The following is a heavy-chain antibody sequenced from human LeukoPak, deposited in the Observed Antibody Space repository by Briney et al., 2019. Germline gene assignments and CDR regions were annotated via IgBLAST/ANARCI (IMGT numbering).Heavy chain of an antibody. CDR3: ARDTITMVRGVIIPYYFDY. J-gene: IGHJ4*02. V-gene: IGHV3-69-1*02. D-gene: IGHD3-10*01. CDR2: IYRGSTI. CDR1: VFLGSRYN. Sequence: GGPLLLCCAASVFLGSRYNMCGRRPATGKGVGGVSIIYRGSTIYYADSVKGRLTISRDNAKNSLYLQKNSLIAEDTAVYYCARDTITMVRGVIIPYYFDYWGQGTLVTVSS.